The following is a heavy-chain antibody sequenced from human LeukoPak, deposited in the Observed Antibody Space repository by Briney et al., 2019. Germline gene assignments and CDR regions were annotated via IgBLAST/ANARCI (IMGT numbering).Heavy chain of an antibody. CDR2: IIPIFGTA. J-gene: IGHJ4*02. CDR3: ARDAGPYCRSTSCYALDY. Sequence: ASVKVSCKASGGTFSSYAISWVRQAPGQGLEWMGGIIPIFGTANYAQKFQGRVTITADVSTSTAYMELSSLRSEDTAVYYCARDAGPYCRSTSCYALDYWGQGTLVTVSS. V-gene: IGHV1-69*13. D-gene: IGHD2-2*01. CDR1: GGTFSSYA.